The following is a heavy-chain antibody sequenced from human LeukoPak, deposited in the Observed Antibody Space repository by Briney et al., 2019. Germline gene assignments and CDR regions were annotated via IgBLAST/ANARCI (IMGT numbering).Heavy chain of an antibody. J-gene: IGHJ4*02. CDR3: AKDVAILEWLLYYFDY. V-gene: IGHV3-23*01. CDR1: GFTFSSYD. CDR2: ISGSGGST. D-gene: IGHD3-3*01. Sequence: GGSLRLSCAASGFTFSSYDMSWVRQAPGKGLEWVSAISGSGGSTYYADSVKGRFTISRDNSKNTLYLQMNSLRAEDTAVYYCAKDVAILEWLLYYFDYWGQGTLVTVSS.